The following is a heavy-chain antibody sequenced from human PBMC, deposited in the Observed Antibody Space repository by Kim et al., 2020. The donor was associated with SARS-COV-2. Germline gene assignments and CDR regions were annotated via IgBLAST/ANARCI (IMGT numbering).Heavy chain of an antibody. J-gene: IGHJ4*02. CDR2: ISGTGGST. V-gene: IGHV3-23*01. D-gene: IGHD3-9*01. CDR1: GFTFSSYA. Sequence: GGSLRLSCAASGFTFSSYAMSWVRQAPGKGLEWVSAISGTGGSTYYADSVKGRFTISRDNSKNTLYLQMNSLRAEDTAVYYCAKGKLGSYDILTGYGYYFDYWGQGTLVTVSS. CDR3: AKGKLGSYDILTGYGYYFDY.